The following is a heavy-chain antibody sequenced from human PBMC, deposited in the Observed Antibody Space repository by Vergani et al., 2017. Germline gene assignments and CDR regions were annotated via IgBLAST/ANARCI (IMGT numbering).Heavy chain of an antibody. CDR3: ARRGTQREYFTL. J-gene: IGHJ2*01. CDR1: GYSFSDYW. CDR2: IYTGDSDT. Sequence: EGQLVQSGAEVKKPGESLKISCKGSGYSFSDYWIAWVRQMPGKGLEWMGIIYTGDSDTRYSPSFQGQVTISVDKSISTAYLQWSSLKASDTAIYYCARRGTQREYFTLWGRGTLVTVSS. V-gene: IGHV5-51*01. D-gene: IGHD1-1*01.